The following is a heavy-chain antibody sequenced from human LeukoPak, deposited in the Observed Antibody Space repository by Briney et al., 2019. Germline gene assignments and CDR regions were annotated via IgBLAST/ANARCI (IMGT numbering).Heavy chain of an antibody. Sequence: GGSLRLSCAASGFTFSSYAMSWVRQAPGQRLEWVSAISGSCGSTYYADAVKGRFTISRDNSKNPLYLQMNSLRAEDTAVYYCAKDRYSSSPPHCDYWGQGTLVTVSS. D-gene: IGHD6-6*01. V-gene: IGHV3-23*01. J-gene: IGHJ4*02. CDR2: ISGSCGST. CDR3: AKDRYSSSPPHCDY. CDR1: GFTFSSYA.